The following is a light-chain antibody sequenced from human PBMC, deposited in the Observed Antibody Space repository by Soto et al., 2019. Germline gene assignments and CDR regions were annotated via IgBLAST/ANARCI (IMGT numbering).Light chain of an antibody. J-gene: IGLJ2*01. CDR1: SSDVGGYNY. Sequence: QSALTQPASVSGSPGQSITISCTGTSSDVGGYNYVSWYQQHPGKAPKLMIYDVSNRPSGVSNRFSGSKSGNTASLTIFGHQAGDGVVYYCRSYTSTSTLRVFGGGTQLTVL. CDR3: RSYTSTSTLRV. V-gene: IGLV2-14*01. CDR2: DVS.